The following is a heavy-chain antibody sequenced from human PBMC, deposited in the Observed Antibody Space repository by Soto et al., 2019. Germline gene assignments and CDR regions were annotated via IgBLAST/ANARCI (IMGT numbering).Heavy chain of an antibody. Sequence: PGGSLRLSCAASGFTVSSNYMSWVRQAPGKGLEWVSVIYSGGSTHYADSVKGRFIISRDNSKNTLYLQMNSLRAEDTAVYYCARDSLNITIFGVVRGYYGMDVWGQGTTVTVSS. J-gene: IGHJ6*02. D-gene: IGHD3-3*01. CDR2: IYSGGST. CDR1: GFTVSSNY. CDR3: ARDSLNITIFGVVRGYYGMDV. V-gene: IGHV3-53*01.